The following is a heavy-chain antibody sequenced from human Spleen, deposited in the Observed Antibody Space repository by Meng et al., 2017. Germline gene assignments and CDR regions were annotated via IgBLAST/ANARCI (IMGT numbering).Heavy chain of an antibody. CDR3: AHRLGPYNSKWDVGYFDH. D-gene: IGHD1-1*01. J-gene: IGHJ4*02. CDR1: GFLLSTSGVG. Sequence: SGPTLVKPTQTLTLTCTFSGFLLSTSGVGVGWIRQPPGKALEWLALIYWNDDKRYSPSLKSRLTITKDTSKNQVVLSMTNMDPLDTATYYCAHRLGPYNSKWDVGYFDHWGQGALVTVSS. V-gene: IGHV2-5*01. CDR2: IYWNDDK.